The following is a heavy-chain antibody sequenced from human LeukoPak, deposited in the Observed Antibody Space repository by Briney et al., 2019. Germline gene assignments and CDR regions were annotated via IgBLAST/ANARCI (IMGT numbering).Heavy chain of an antibody. CDR1: GFTFSSYS. Sequence: GGSLRLSCAASGFTFSSYSMNWVRQAPGKGLEWVSSISSSSSYIYYADSVKGRFTISRDSAKNSLYLQMNSLRAEDTAVYYCARDIGSSWYYFDYWGQGTLVTVSS. CDR3: ARDIGSSWYYFDY. CDR2: ISSSSSYI. V-gene: IGHV3-21*01. D-gene: IGHD6-13*01. J-gene: IGHJ4*02.